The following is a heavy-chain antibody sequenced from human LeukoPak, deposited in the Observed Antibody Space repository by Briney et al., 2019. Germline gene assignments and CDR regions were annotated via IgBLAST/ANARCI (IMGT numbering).Heavy chain of an antibody. Sequence: ASVKVSCKASGGTFSNYAISWVRQAPGQGLEWMGGIIPIFGTANYAQKFQGRVTITTDESTSTVYMEVSSVRVEDTAVYYCAKDRASSSWSRDAFDIWGQGTVVTVSS. V-gene: IGHV1-69*05. CDR1: GGTFSNYA. CDR2: IIPIFGTA. D-gene: IGHD6-13*01. J-gene: IGHJ3*02. CDR3: AKDRASSSWSRDAFDI.